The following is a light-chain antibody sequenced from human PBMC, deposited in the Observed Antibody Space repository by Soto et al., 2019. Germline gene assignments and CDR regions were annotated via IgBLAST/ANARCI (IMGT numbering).Light chain of an antibody. CDR1: GSDLGTFNR. Sequence: QSVLTQPPSVSGSPGQSVTISCTGTGSDLGTFNRVSWYQQPPGTAPKLLIYDVNNRPSGVPDRFSGSKSGNTASLTISGLQAEDEADYYCSSYTSSSTYVFGTGTKLTVL. CDR3: SSYTSSSTYV. J-gene: IGLJ1*01. V-gene: IGLV2-18*02. CDR2: DVN.